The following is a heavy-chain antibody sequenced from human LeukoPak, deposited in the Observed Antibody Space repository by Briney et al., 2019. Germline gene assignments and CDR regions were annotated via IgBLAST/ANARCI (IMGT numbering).Heavy chain of an antibody. J-gene: IGHJ4*02. Sequence: GGSLRLSCAASGFTFSSYAMHWVRQAPGKGLEWVSYISSSSSTIYYADSVKGRFTISRDNAKNSLYLQMNSLRAEDTAVYYCARDKPPYYYDSSGYHYFDYWGQGTLVTVSS. CDR1: GFTFSSYA. D-gene: IGHD3-22*01. V-gene: IGHV3-48*01. CDR3: ARDKPPYYYDSSGYHYFDY. CDR2: ISSSSSTI.